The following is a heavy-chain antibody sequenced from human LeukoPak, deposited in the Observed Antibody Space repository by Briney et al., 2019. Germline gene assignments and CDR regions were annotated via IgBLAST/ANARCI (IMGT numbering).Heavy chain of an antibody. Sequence: GGSLRLSCAASGFIFNSYWMNWLRQAPGEGLEWVANVDQDGSEKYYVGSVKGRFTISRDNAKNSLYLQMNSLRVEDTAVYYCARGWASSRRKAFDIWGQGTMVTVPS. CDR1: GFIFNSYW. D-gene: IGHD3-16*01. CDR3: ARGWASSRRKAFDI. J-gene: IGHJ3*02. CDR2: VDQDGSEK. V-gene: IGHV3-7*03.